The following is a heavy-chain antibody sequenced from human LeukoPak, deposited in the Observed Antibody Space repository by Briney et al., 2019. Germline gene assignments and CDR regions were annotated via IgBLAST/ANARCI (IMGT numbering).Heavy chain of an antibody. Sequence: SETLSLTCTVSGGSISSGDYYWSWIRQPPGKGLEWIGYIYYSGSTYYNPSLKGRVTISVDTSKNQFSLKLSSVTAADTAVYYCARGGDHGDYPFDYWGQGTLVTVSS. CDR3: ARGGDHGDYPFDY. J-gene: IGHJ4*02. CDR1: GGSISSGDYY. CDR2: IYYSGST. D-gene: IGHD4-17*01. V-gene: IGHV4-30-4*01.